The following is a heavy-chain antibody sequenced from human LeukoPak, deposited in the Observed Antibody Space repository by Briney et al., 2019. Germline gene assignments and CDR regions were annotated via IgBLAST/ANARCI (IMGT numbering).Heavy chain of an antibody. CDR1: GYTFTSYG. CDR3: ARSFVVVVAATPAASYYYYGMDV. Sequence: ASVKVSCKASGYTFTSYGISWVRQAPGQGLEWMGWIGAYNGNTNYAQKLQGRVTMTTDTSTSTAYMELRSLRSDDTAVYYCARSFVVVVAATPAASYYYYGMDVWGQGTTVTVSS. J-gene: IGHJ6*02. CDR2: IGAYNGNT. D-gene: IGHD2-15*01. V-gene: IGHV1-18*01.